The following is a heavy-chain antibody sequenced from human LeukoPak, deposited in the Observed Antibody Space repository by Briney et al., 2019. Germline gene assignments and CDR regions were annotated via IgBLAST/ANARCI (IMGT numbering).Heavy chain of an antibody. CDR1: GFTFSSYW. D-gene: IGHD6-6*01. CDR3: ARLSYRPESSIAARPYDY. Sequence: PTGGSLRLSCAASGFTFSSYWMHWVRQAPGKGLVWVSRINGNGSSTDYADSVKGRFTISRDNAKNTLYLQMNSLRAEDTAVYYCARLSYRPESSIAARPYDYWGQGTLVTVSS. J-gene: IGHJ4*02. CDR2: INGNGSST. V-gene: IGHV3-74*01.